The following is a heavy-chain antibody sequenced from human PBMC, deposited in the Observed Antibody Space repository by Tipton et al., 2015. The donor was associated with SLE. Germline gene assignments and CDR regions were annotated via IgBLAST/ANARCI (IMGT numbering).Heavy chain of an antibody. J-gene: IGHJ5*02. CDR3: ARGGDYNWFDP. CDR2: INHSGST. Sequence: LSLTCAVYGGSFSAYYWSWIRQPPGKGLEWIGEINHSGSTNYNPSLKSRVTISVDTSKNQFSLKLSSVTAAETAVYCCARGGDYNWFDPWGQGTLVTVSS. D-gene: IGHD2-21*01. CDR1: GGSFSAYY. V-gene: IGHV4-34*01.